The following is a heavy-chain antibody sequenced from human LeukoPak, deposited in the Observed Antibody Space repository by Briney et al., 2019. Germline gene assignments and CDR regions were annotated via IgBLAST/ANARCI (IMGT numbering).Heavy chain of an antibody. Sequence: VASVKVSCKASGYTFTSYDINWVRQATGQGLEWMGWMNPNSGNTGYAQKFQGRVTMTRNTSISTAYMELSSLRSEDTAVYYCARGVYYDFWSGYSAPANYYMDVWGKGTTVTVSS. V-gene: IGHV1-8*01. J-gene: IGHJ6*03. D-gene: IGHD3-3*01. CDR3: ARGVYYDFWSGYSAPANYYMDV. CDR2: MNPNSGNT. CDR1: GYTFTSYD.